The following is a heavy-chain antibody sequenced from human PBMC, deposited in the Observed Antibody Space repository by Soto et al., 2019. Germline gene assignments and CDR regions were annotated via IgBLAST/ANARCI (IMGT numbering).Heavy chain of an antibody. V-gene: IGHV3-23*01. Sequence: EVQLLESGGGLVQPGGSLRLSCAASGFTFSSYAMTWVRQAPGKGLEWVSVISGSGGSTYYADSVKGRFTISRDSSKNTLYLQMNGLRVDDTAVYYCAKDRQWLVGLDYWGQGTLVTVSS. J-gene: IGHJ4*02. CDR3: AKDRQWLVGLDY. D-gene: IGHD6-19*01. CDR2: ISGSGGST. CDR1: GFTFSSYA.